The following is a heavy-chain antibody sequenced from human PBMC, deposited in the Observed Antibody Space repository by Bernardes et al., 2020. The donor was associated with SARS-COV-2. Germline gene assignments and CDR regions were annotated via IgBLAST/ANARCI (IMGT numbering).Heavy chain of an antibody. CDR1: GFTFSSYW. D-gene: IGHD1-26*01. CDR3: ARGVGAITSFGS. Sequence: GGSLRLSCAASGFTFSSYWMHWVRQAPGKGLVWVSRINSDGSSTSHADSVKGRFTISRDNAKKTVYLQMKSLRAEDTAVYYCARGVGAITSFGSWGQGTLVTVSS. V-gene: IGHV3-74*01. CDR2: INSDGSST. J-gene: IGHJ5*02.